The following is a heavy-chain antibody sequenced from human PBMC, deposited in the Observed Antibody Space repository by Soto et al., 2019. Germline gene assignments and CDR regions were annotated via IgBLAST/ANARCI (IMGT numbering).Heavy chain of an antibody. CDR1: GFTFSTYA. CDR3: ARDRIAVAGTVTLDY. J-gene: IGHJ4*02. D-gene: IGHD6-19*01. CDR2: ISASGGST. Sequence: GGSLRLSCAASGFTFSTYAMSWVRQAPGKGLEWVSGISASGGSTYYADSVKGRFTISRDNSKNTLYLQMNSLRAEDTAVYYCARDRIAVAGTVTLDYWGQGTLVTVSS. V-gene: IGHV3-23*01.